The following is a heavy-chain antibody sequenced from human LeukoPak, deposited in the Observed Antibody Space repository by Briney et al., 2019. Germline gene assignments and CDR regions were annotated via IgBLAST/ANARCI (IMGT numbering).Heavy chain of an antibody. J-gene: IGHJ4*02. CDR3: ARDRYYYDSSGYYYYFDY. V-gene: IGHV4-4*07. Sequence: SETLSLTCTVSGGSISSYYWSWIRQPAGKGLERIGRIYTSGSTNYNPSLKSRVTMSVDTSKNQFSLKLSSVTAADTAVYYCARDRYYYDSSGYYYYFDYWGQGTLVTVSS. D-gene: IGHD3-22*01. CDR1: GGSISSYY. CDR2: IYTSGST.